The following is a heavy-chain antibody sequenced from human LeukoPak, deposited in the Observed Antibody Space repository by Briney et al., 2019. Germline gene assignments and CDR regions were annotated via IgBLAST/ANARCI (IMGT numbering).Heavy chain of an antibody. CDR2: IYSGGST. CDR1: GFTVSSNY. V-gene: IGHV3-66*02. J-gene: IGHJ4*02. Sequence: PGGSLRLSCAASGFTVSSNYMSWVRQAPGKGLEWVSVIYSGGSTYYTDSVKGRFTISRDNSKNTLYLQMNSLRAEHTAVYYFARTIVDYFDYWGQGTLVTVSS. D-gene: IGHD1-26*01. CDR3: ARTIVDYFDY.